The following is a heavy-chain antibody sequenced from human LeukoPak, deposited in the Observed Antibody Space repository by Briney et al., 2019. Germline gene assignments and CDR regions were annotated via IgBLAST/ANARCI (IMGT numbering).Heavy chain of an antibody. CDR3: AVYSGGWYGVLQL. D-gene: IGHD6-19*01. CDR1: GVSFGSSTYY. CDR2: IYYSGST. V-gene: IGHV4-39*01. Sequence: SETLSLTCTVSGVSFGSSTYYWGWIRQPPGKGLEWIGSIYYSGSTYYNPSLKSRVTISVDTSKNQFSLKLSSVTAADTAVYYYAVYSGGWYGVLQLRGGGPVVSVSS. J-gene: IGHJ1*01.